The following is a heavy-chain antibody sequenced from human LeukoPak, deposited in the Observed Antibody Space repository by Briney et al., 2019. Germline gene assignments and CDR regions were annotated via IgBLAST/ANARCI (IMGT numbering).Heavy chain of an antibody. CDR3: ARGEDIVVVTATLDY. CDR1: GFTFSSYW. V-gene: IGHV3-7*01. Sequence: PGGSLRLSCAASGFTFSSYWMSWVRQAPGKGLEWVANIKQDGSEKYYVDSVKGRFTISRDNAKNSLYLQMNSLRAEDTAVYYCARGEDIVVVTATLDYWGQGTLVTVSS. J-gene: IGHJ4*02. D-gene: IGHD2-21*02. CDR2: IKQDGSEK.